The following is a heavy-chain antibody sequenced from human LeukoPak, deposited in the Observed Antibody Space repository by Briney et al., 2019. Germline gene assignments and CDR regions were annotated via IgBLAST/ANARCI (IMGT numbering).Heavy chain of an antibody. Sequence: SDTLSLTCVVYGGSFSGYFWSWIRQPPGKELEWIGEITPSGSTNYSPSLKSRVSISIDTSKKKLSLRLTSVTAADSAVYYCASSFYYDSRDYWGQGTLVTVSS. J-gene: IGHJ4*02. CDR2: ITPSGST. CDR1: GGSFSGYF. D-gene: IGHD3-22*01. CDR3: ASSFYYDSRDY. V-gene: IGHV4-34*01.